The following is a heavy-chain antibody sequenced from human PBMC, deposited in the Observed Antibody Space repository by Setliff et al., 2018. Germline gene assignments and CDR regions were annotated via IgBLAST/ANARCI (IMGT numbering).Heavy chain of an antibody. J-gene: IGHJ6*02. CDR2: IYIGGHT. CDR3: ATGIYDILQRGTDV. V-gene: IGHV3-66*01. D-gene: IGHD3-9*01. Sequence: PGGSLRLSCAASGFSVSNTYMNWVRQAPGRELEWVSTIYIGGHTFYVESVKGRFTISRDPSKNTLFLQMYSLRVEDTAVYYCATGIYDILQRGTDVWGQGTTVTVSS. CDR1: GFSVSNTY.